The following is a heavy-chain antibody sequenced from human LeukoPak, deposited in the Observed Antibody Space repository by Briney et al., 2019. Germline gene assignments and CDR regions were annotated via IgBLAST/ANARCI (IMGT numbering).Heavy chain of an antibody. CDR1: GYTFTGYY. Sequence: ASVKVSCKASGYTFTGYYMHWVRQAPGQGLEWMGWINPNSGGTNYAQKFQGRVTMTRDTSISTAYMELSRLRSDDTAVYYCALSWLQLGSNAFDIWGQGTMVTVSS. CDR3: ALSWLQLGSNAFDI. V-gene: IGHV1-2*02. CDR2: INPNSGGT. D-gene: IGHD5-24*01. J-gene: IGHJ3*02.